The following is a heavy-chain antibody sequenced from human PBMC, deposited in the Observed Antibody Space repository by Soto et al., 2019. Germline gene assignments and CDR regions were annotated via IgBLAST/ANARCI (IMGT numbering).Heavy chain of an antibody. Sequence: GGSLRLSCAASGFTFSSYSMNWVRQAPGKGLEWVSAISGSGGSTYYADSVKGRFTISRDNSKNTLYLQMNSLRAEDAAVYYCAKVRRVAYYFDYWGQGTLVTVSS. J-gene: IGHJ4*02. CDR2: ISGSGGST. D-gene: IGHD2-15*01. CDR3: AKVRRVAYYFDY. V-gene: IGHV3-23*01. CDR1: GFTFSSYS.